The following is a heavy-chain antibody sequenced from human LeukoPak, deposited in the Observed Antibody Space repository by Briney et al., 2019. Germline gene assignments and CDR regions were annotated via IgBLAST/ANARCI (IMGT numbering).Heavy chain of an antibody. CDR2: INPNSGGT. V-gene: IGHV1-2*02. CDR1: GYTFTDYY. D-gene: IGHD2-21*02. J-gene: IGHJ4*02. CDR3: ARDGYCGGDCYSGNDY. Sequence: GASVKVSCKASGYTFTDYYMHWVRQAPGQGLEWMGWINPNSGGTNYAQKFQGRVTMTRDTSISTAYMELSRLRSDDTAVYYCARDGYCGGDCYSGNDYWGQGTLVTVSS.